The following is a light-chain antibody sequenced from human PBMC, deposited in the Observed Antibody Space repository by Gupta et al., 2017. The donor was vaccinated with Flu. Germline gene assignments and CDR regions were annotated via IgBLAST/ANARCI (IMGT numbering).Light chain of an antibody. J-gene: IGLJ3*02. CDR3: QYYDSSLRWV. Sequence: NFLLTQPHSVSESLGKTVTIACTRTGGYIASDYVQWYQQRPGSAPPTVIVYDNQRPSGVPDRFSCATDSSSKSALLNITGLKTEDDAYYYCQYYDSSLRWVLGGGTKMTVL. CDR1: GGYIASDY. V-gene: IGLV6-57*03. CDR2: YDN.